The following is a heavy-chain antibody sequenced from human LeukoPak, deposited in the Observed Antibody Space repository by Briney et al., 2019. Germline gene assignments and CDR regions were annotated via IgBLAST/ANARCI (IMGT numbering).Heavy chain of an antibody. V-gene: IGHV4-39*07. CDR2: MYYRGNT. Sequence: SETLSLTCTVSGGSISTITYYWGWIRQPPGKGLEWVGHMYYRGNTFYNPSLKSRVTISVDASKNQFSLKLRSVTAADTAVYYCARLYGDYQNYFDYWGQGTLVTVSS. CDR3: ARLYGDYQNYFDY. J-gene: IGHJ4*02. CDR1: GGSISTITYY. D-gene: IGHD2-2*01.